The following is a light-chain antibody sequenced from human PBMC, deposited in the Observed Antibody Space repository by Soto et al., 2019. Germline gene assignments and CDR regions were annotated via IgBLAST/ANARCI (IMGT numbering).Light chain of an antibody. CDR2: AAS. V-gene: IGKV1-39*01. Sequence: DIQMTPSPSSLSASVGDRVTITCRTSQSIISYLNWCQQKPGKAPKLLISAASSLQSGVPSRFSGNGSGTDFTLTISSLQPEEFATSYRQQSYSRELTVGGGTEVDIK. J-gene: IGKJ4*02. CDR1: QSIISY. CDR3: QQSYSRELT.